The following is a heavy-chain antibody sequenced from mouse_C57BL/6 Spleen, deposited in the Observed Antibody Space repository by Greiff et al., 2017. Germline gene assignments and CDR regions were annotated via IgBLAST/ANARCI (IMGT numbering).Heavy chain of an antibody. J-gene: IGHJ1*03. CDR3: ARGGVDGYYWYFDV. D-gene: IGHD2-3*01. CDR2: ISDGGSYT. V-gene: IGHV5-4*03. CDR1: GFTFSSYA. Sequence: EVTLVESGGGLVKPGGSLKLSCAASGFTFSSYAMSWVRQTPEKRLEWVATISDGGSYTYYPDNVKGRFTISRDNAKNNLYLQMSHLKSEDTAMYYCARGGVDGYYWYFDVWGTGTTVTVSS.